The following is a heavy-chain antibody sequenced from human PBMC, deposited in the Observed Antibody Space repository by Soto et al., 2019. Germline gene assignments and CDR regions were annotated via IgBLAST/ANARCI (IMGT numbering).Heavy chain of an antibody. CDR2: VSHDGRNT. CDR1: GFTFSDYA. CDR3: AKGGRKWLVTSDFNY. V-gene: IGHV3-30*18. D-gene: IGHD6-19*01. Sequence: VQLVESGGGVVQPGRSLRLSCAASGFTFSDYAMHWVRQAPGKGLEWVAVVSHDGRNTHYADSVKGRFTISRDSSKNTVSLGRTSLRAEDTAVYYCAKGGRKWLVTSDFNYWGQGALVTVSS. J-gene: IGHJ4*02.